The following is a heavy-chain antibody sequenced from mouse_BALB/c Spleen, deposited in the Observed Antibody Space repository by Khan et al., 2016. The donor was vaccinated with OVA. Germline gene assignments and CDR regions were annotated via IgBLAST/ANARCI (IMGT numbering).Heavy chain of an antibody. CDR1: GYTFTNSG. V-gene: IGHV9-3-1*01. D-gene: IGHD6-1*01. CDR3: SRPASYCFFDI. CDR2: INTYTGEP. J-gene: IGHJ1*01. Sequence: QIQLVQSGPELKKPGETVKISCKASGYTFTNSGMNWVKQAPGKGLKWMGWINTYTGEPTYADDFKGRFAFSLETSANTAYLQINNLKNEDTATXFCSRPASYCFFDIWGAGTTVTVSS.